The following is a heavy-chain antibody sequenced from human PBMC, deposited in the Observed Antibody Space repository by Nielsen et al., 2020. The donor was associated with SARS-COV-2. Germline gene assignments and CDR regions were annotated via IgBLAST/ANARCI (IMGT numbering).Heavy chain of an antibody. CDR1: GFKFSAYG. D-gene: IGHD2-15*01. J-gene: IGHJ4*02. V-gene: IGHV3-30*19. CDR2: ISYDGSNK. CDR3: TRAYCSGGNCYFGYFEF. Sequence: GESLKISCAASGFKFSAYGMHWVRQAPGKGLEWVAVISYDGSNKYYADSVKGRFTISRDNSKNTLYLQMNSLRAEDTAVYYCTRAYCSGGNCYFGYFEFWGQGILVTVSS.